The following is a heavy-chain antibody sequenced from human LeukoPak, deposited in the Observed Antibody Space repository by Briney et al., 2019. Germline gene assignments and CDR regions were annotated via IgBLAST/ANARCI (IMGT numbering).Heavy chain of an antibody. CDR3: ARDQTATHYFDY. CDR1: GGSISSGGYY. V-gene: IGHV4-31*03. D-gene: IGHD1-14*01. J-gene: IGHJ4*02. CDR2: IYYSGST. Sequence: SETLSLTCTVSGGSISSGGYYWSWIRRHPGKGLAWIGYIYYSGSTYYNPSLKRRVTISVDTSKNQFSLKLSSVTAADTAVYYCARDQTATHYFDYWGQGTLVTVSS.